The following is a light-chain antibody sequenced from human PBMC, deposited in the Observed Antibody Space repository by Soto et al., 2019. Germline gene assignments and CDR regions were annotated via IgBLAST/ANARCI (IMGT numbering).Light chain of an antibody. CDR3: HQYNSYSPT. Sequence: DIQMTQSPSSLSASVRDRVTITFRASQYISSYLNWYQQKPGKAPKLLIYDASRLQSGVPSRFSGSVSGTEFTLTIDSLQPDDFATYYCHQYNSYSPTFGQGTKVDIK. V-gene: IGKV1-5*01. J-gene: IGKJ1*01. CDR1: QYISSY. CDR2: DAS.